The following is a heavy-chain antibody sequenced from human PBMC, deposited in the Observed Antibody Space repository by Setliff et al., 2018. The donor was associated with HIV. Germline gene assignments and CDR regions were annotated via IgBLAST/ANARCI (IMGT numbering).Heavy chain of an antibody. CDR2: VNPNSGDA. V-gene: IGHV1-2*02. Sequence: ASVKVSCKASGYTFTGHYLHWVRQAPGQGLEWLGWVNPNSGDAIYAQNFQGRVTMTRDTSINAAYMELRGMRSDDTAVYYCVREGAGPTDDAFDIWGQGTMVTVSS. CDR1: GYTFTGHY. CDR3: VREGAGPTDDAFDI. J-gene: IGHJ3*02. D-gene: IGHD4-17*01.